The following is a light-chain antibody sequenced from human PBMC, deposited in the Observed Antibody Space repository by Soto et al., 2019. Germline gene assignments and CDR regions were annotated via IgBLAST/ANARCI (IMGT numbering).Light chain of an antibody. CDR3: QQYTNTNNPWM. Sequence: DIQMTQSPSTLSASVGDRVTITCRASQNIDKWLAWYQQKPQKAPKLLIFDASTLQSGVASRFSGSGSGTEFTLIISGLQPDDSATYYCQQYTNTNNPWMFGQGTKVDIK. J-gene: IGKJ1*01. CDR2: DAS. V-gene: IGKV1-5*01. CDR1: QNIDKW.